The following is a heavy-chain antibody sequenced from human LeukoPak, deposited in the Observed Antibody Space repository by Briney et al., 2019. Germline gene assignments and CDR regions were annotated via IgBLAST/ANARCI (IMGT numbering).Heavy chain of an antibody. J-gene: IGHJ3*02. CDR2: INPNSGDT. V-gene: IGHV1-2*06. D-gene: IGHD2-15*01. CDR1: GYTFTGSY. CDR3: AKVREVGTIIEVVVVDISGAFDM. Sequence: ASVKVSCKASGYTFTGSYINWVRQAPGQGLEWMGRINPNSGDTNVAQKFQGRVTLTRDTSISTSYMELSSLRSDDTAVYFCAKVREVGTIIEVVVVDISGAFDMWGQGTKVTVSS.